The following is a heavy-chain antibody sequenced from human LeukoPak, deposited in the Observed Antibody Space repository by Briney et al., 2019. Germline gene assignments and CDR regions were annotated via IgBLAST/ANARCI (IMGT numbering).Heavy chain of an antibody. D-gene: IGHD4-17*01. Sequence: GGSLRLSCAASGFTFSSYAMSWVRQAPGKGLEWVSAISGSGGSTYYADSVKGRFTISRDNSKNTLYLQMNSLRAEDTAVYYCAKGGGDYGDYWYFDLWGRGTLVTVSS. CDR1: GFTFSSYA. CDR3: AKGGGDYGDYWYFDL. CDR2: ISGSGGST. J-gene: IGHJ2*01. V-gene: IGHV3-23*01.